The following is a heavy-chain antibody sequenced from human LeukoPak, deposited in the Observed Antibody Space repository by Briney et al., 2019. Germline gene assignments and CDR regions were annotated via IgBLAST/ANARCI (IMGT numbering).Heavy chain of an antibody. CDR3: ARAVQLEGDWFDP. Sequence: ASVKVSCKASGYTFTSYDINWVRQATGQGLEWMGWMNPNSGNTGYAQKFQGRVTITRNTSISTAYMELSSLRSEDTAVYYCARAVQLEGDWFDPWGQGTLVTVSS. D-gene: IGHD1-1*01. J-gene: IGHJ5*02. V-gene: IGHV1-8*03. CDR1: GYTFTSYD. CDR2: MNPNSGNT.